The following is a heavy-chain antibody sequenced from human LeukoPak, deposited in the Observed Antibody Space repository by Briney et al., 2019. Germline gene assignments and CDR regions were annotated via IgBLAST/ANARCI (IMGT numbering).Heavy chain of an antibody. Sequence: VSVKVSCKASGYTFTSYDINWVRQATGQGLEWMGWMNPNSGNTGYAQKFQGRVTMTRNTSISTAYMELSSLRSEDTAVYYCARGGWFGDYYYYGMDVWGQGTTVTVSS. CDR1: GYTFTSYD. V-gene: IGHV1-8*01. D-gene: IGHD3-10*01. CDR3: ARGGWFGDYYYYGMDV. J-gene: IGHJ6*02. CDR2: MNPNSGNT.